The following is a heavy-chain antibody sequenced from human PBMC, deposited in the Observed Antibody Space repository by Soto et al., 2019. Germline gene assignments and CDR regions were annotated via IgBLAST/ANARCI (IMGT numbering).Heavy chain of an antibody. D-gene: IGHD4-17*01. Sequence: SETLSFTCTVSGGSMRPYYWTWIRQSPGKGLEWIGYIYYTGSTKYNPSLQSRVTIPLDTSKDQFSLRLTSVTTADTAVYYCARGGSYGDVFEDGGQGAQVPVS. J-gene: IGHJ4*02. CDR2: IYYTGST. CDR1: GGSMRPYY. V-gene: IGHV4-59*01. CDR3: ARGGSYGDVFED.